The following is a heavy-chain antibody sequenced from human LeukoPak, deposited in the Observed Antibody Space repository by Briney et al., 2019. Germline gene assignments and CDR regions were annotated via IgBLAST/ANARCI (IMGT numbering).Heavy chain of an antibody. CDR3: ARDRTLAKVVPPRRLVLRFFDL. CDR1: GFTFSSYA. CDR2: INHSGST. V-gene: IGHV4-34*01. D-gene: IGHD2-2*01. J-gene: IGHJ2*01. Sequence: PGGSLRLSCAASGFTFSSYAMSWVRQPSGKGLEWIGEINHSGSTNYNPSLKSRVTISVDTSKNQFSLKLSSVTAADTAVYYCARDRTLAKVVPPRRLVLRFFDLWGRGTLVTVSS.